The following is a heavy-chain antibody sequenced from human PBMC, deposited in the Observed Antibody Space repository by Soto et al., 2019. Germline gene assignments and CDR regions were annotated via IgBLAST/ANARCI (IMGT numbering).Heavy chain of an antibody. V-gene: IGHV1-69*12. Sequence: QVQQVQSGAEVKKPRTSVKVSCKASGGTISTSANSWVRQAPGQRIEWKGGIIPIIGTINYAQKFQGRVMITADESTSTAYMELSSLRSEDTAVYCCASAVGTVVRGVITLDYWGQGTLVTVSS. CDR1: GGTISTSA. CDR2: IIPIIGTI. D-gene: IGHD3-10*01. J-gene: IGHJ4*02. CDR3: ASAVGTVVRGVITLDY.